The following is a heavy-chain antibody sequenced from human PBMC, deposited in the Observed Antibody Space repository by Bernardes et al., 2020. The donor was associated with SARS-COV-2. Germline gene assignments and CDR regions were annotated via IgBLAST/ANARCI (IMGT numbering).Heavy chain of an antibody. CDR1: GGSVSSGSYY. V-gene: IGHV4-61*01. Sequence: SETLSLTCTVSGGSVSSGSYYWSWIRQPPGKGLEWIGYIYYSGSTNYNPSLKSRVTISVDTSKNQFSLKLSSVTAADTAVYYCARDQVSLSRRNAFDIWGQGTMVTVSS. CDR3: ARDQVSLSRRNAFDI. J-gene: IGHJ3*02. CDR2: IYYSGST.